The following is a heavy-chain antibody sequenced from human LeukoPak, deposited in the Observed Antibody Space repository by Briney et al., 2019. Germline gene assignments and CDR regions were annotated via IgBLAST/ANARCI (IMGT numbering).Heavy chain of an antibody. J-gene: IGHJ4*02. CDR3: AKSGYYYDSSGYYFDY. V-gene: IGHV3-21*04. CDR2: ISSSSSYI. Sequence: GGSLRLSCAASGFTFSSYSMNWVRQAPGKGLEWVSSISSSSSYIYYADSVKGRFTISRDNSKNTLYLQMNSLRAEDTAVYYCAKSGYYYDSSGYYFDYWGQGTLVTVSS. D-gene: IGHD3-22*01. CDR1: GFTFSSYS.